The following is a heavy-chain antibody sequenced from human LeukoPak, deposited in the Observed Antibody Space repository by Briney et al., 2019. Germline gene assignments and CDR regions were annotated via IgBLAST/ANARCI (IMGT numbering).Heavy chain of an antibody. V-gene: IGHV3-11*04. CDR2: ISASGAVP. CDR1: GFRFDSFY. CDR3: ARSLIVASEDY. J-gene: IGHJ4*02. D-gene: IGHD3-22*01. Sequence: GGSLILSCAASGFRFDSFYMGWIRQVPGKGLDYIALISASGAVPYYAESVKGRFTISRDNAKNSLSLQMNSLSADDTAVYYCARSLIVASEDYWGQGTLVTVSS.